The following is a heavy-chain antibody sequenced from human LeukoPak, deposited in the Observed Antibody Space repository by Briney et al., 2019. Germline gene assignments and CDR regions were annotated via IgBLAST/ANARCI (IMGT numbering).Heavy chain of an antibody. CDR3: ARDLPTIYGFQDYYGMDV. D-gene: IGHD3-3*01. J-gene: IGHJ6*02. Sequence: GGSLRLSCAASGFTFSSYGMHWVRQAPGKGLEWVAVIWYDGSNKYYADSVKGRFTISRDNSKNTLYLQMNSLRAEDTAVYYCARDLPTIYGFQDYYGMDVWGQGTTVTVSS. CDR1: GFTFSSYG. V-gene: IGHV3-33*01. CDR2: IWYDGSNK.